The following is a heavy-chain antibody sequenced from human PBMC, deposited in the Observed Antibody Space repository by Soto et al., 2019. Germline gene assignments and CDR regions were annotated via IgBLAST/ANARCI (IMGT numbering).Heavy chain of an antibody. V-gene: IGHV5-51*01. J-gene: IGHJ5*02. CDR1: GYSFTSYW. D-gene: IGHD2-15*01. Sequence: GESLKISCNGSGYSFTSYWICWVRQMPGKGLECMGIIYPGDSDTRYSPSFQGQVTISADKSISTAYLQWSSLKASDTAMYYCARGYCSGGSYYRTGFDPWGQGTLVTVSS. CDR3: ARGYCSGGSYYRTGFDP. CDR2: IYPGDSDT.